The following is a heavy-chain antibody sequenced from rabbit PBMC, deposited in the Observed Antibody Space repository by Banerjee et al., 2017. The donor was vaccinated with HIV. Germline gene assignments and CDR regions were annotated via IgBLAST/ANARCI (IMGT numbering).Heavy chain of an antibody. D-gene: IGHD4-1*01. J-gene: IGHJ4*01. CDR2: IYGGSSGST. Sequence: APGKGLEYIGCIYGGSSGSTYYASWAKGRFTISKTSSTTVTLQMTSLTAADTATYFCARDLAGVIGWNFNLWGQGTLVTVS. V-gene: IGHV1S40*01. CDR3: ARDLAGVIGWNFNL.